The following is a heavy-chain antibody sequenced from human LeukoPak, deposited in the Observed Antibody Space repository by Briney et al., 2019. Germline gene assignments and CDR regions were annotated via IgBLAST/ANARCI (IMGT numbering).Heavy chain of an antibody. CDR3: AKGEHSSTFYGAFDP. CDR2: ISWNSGTI. V-gene: IGHV3-9*01. D-gene: IGHD6-13*01. J-gene: IGHJ5*02. CDR1: GFTFDDYA. Sequence: GRSLRLSCAASGFTFDDYAIHWVRKAPGKGLELVSGISWNSGTIDYADSVKDRFTISGDKAKNSLYLQMNSLRPEDTALYYCAKGEHSSTFYGAFDPWGQGTLVTVSS.